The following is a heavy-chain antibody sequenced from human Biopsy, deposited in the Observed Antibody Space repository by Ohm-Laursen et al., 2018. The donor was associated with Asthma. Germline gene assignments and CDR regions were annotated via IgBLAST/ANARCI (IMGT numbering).Heavy chain of an antibody. CDR1: GVSLRSYY. Sequence: SDTLSLTCTVSGVSLRSYYWTWIRQPPGKGLVWIGNIHYSGSTYSNPSLKNRVTISVDTSKKQISLRLSSVIAADTAVYYCAGFCSGGNCPDHWGQGTLVTVSS. CDR2: IHYSGST. D-gene: IGHD2-15*01. J-gene: IGHJ4*02. CDR3: AGFCSGGNCPDH. V-gene: IGHV4-59*07.